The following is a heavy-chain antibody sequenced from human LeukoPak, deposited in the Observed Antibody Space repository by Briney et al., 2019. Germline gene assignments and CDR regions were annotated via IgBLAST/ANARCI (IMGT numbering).Heavy chain of an antibody. Sequence: SETLSLTCTVSGGSLSSGGYSWSWIRQPPGKGLEWIGYIYYSGSTYYNPSLKTRVTISIDTSKNQFSLKLSSVTAADTAVYYCARTRGSSWYREYYFDYWGQGTLVTVSS. J-gene: IGHJ4*02. CDR3: ARTRGSSWYREYYFDY. V-gene: IGHV4-30-4*07. CDR1: GGSLSSGGYS. D-gene: IGHD6-13*01. CDR2: IYYSGST.